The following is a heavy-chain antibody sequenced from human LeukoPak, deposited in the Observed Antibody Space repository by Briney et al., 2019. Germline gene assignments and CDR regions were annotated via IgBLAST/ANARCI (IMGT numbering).Heavy chain of an antibody. J-gene: IGHJ6*02. CDR3: ARGGSYSGYYYYGMDV. D-gene: IGHD3-10*01. Sequence: GGSLRLSCAASGFTFSSYAMHWVRQAPGKGLEWVAVISNDGSNKYYADSVKGRFTISRDNSKNTLYLQMNSLRAEDTAVYYCARGGSYSGYYYYGMDVWGQGTTVTVSS. CDR2: ISNDGSNK. CDR1: GFTFSSYA. V-gene: IGHV3-30-3*01.